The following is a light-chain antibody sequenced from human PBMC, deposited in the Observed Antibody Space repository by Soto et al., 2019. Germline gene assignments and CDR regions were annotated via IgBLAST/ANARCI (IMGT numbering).Light chain of an antibody. CDR2: DVN. CDR1: SSDVGGYNN. J-gene: IGLJ1*01. CDR3: CSYAGTYTRV. V-gene: IGLV2-11*01. Sequence: SVLTQPPSASGSPGQSVTISCTGTSSDVGGYNNVSWYQQHPGKAPKLLIYDVNKRPSGVPYRFSGSKSGNTASLTISGLQAGDEADYYCCSYAGTYTRVFGTGTKVTVL.